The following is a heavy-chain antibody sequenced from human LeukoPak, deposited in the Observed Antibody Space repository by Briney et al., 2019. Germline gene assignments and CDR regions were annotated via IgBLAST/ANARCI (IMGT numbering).Heavy chain of an antibody. CDR2: IKSKTDGGTT. J-gene: IGHJ4*02. D-gene: IGHD6-13*01. CDR1: GFTFSNAW. V-gene: IGHV3-15*01. Sequence: GGSLRLSCAASGFTFSNAWMSWVRQAPGKGLEWVGRIKSKTDGGTTDYAAPVKGRFTISRDDSKNTLYLQMNSLKTEDTAVYYCTRDTSGYSSSWYFDYWGQGTLVTVSS. CDR3: TRDTSGYSSSWYFDY.